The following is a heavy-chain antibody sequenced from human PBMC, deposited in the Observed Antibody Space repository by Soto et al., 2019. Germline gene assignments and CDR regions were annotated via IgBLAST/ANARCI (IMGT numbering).Heavy chain of an antibody. Sequence: EVQLVESGGGFVQPGGSLRLSCAASGFTFDSYWMTWVRQAPGKGLEWVAHIKQDGGQTYYVDSVKGRFTISRDNAKTSLYLQMNSLRAEDTSVYFCARDPPLSVLVVVATDDFWGQGTLVTVSS. J-gene: IGHJ4*02. D-gene: IGHD2-21*01. V-gene: IGHV3-7*01. CDR1: GFTFDSYW. CDR3: ARDPPLSVLVVVATDDF. CDR2: IKQDGGQT.